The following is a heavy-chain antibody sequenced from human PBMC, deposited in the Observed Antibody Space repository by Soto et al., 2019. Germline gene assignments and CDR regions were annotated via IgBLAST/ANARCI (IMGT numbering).Heavy chain of an antibody. D-gene: IGHD3-16*02. J-gene: IGHJ4*02. Sequence: SETLSLTCTFSGSSIICYYWTWIRQSPERGLEWIGYIHYSETTNSNPSLKSRVTLSLDTSRNQFSLKLNSVTAADTAVYFCARGGLHLGEFSLGQFDSWGQGTLVTVSS. CDR2: IHYSETT. CDR3: ARGGLHLGEFSLGQFDS. V-gene: IGHV4-59*01. CDR1: GSSIICYY.